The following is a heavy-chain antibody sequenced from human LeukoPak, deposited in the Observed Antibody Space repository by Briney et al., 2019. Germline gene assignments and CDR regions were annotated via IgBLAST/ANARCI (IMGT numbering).Heavy chain of an antibody. D-gene: IGHD4-17*01. CDR3: ARALGDYGNNRVYYFDY. V-gene: IGHV1-2*02. Sequence: ASMKVSCKASGYTFTAYYIHWVRQAPGQGLEWMGWSNPNSGGTNYAQKFQGRVTMTRDTSISTAYMDLSRLTPDDTAMYYCARALGDYGNNRVYYFDYWGQGTLVTVSS. J-gene: IGHJ4*02. CDR1: GYTFTAYY. CDR2: SNPNSGGT.